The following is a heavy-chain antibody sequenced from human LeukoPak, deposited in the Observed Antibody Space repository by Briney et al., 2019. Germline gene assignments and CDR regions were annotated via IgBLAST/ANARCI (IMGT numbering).Heavy chain of an antibody. Sequence: GGSLRLSCAASGFTFSSYGMHWVRRAPGKGLEWVAVIWYDGSNKYYADSVKGRFTISRDNSKNTLYLQMNSLRAEDTAVYYCARAIVVVPAAYCGMDVWGQGTTVTVSS. CDR3: ARAIVVVPAAYCGMDV. CDR2: IWYDGSNK. J-gene: IGHJ6*02. D-gene: IGHD2-2*01. CDR1: GFTFSSYG. V-gene: IGHV3-33*01.